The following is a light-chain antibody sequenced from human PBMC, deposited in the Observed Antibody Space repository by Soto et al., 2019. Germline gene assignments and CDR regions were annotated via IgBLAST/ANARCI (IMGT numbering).Light chain of an antibody. J-gene: IGKJ1*01. CDR2: WAS. CDR1: QSVLYSSNNKNY. V-gene: IGKV4-1*01. CDR3: QQYYSPPWT. Sequence: IRIPKSPDYLAVSLGERATINCKSSQSVLYSSNNKNYLAWYQQKPGQPPKLLIYWASTRESGVPDRFSGSGSGTDFTLTISSLQAEDVAVYCCQQYYSPPWTFGQGTKVDIK.